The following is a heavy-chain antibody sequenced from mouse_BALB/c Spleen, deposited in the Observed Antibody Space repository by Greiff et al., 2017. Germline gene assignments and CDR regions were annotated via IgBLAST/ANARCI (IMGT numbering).Heavy chain of an antibody. J-gene: IGHJ2*01. CDR2: IYPGDGDT. D-gene: IGHD1-2*01. Sequence: QVQLKESGAELARPGASVKLSCKASGYTFTSYWMQWVKQRPGQGLEWIGAIYPGDGDTRYTQKFKGKATLTADKSSSTAYMQLSSLASEDSAVYYCARATATFFDYWGQGTTLTVSS. V-gene: IGHV1-87*01. CDR1: GYTFTSYW. CDR3: ARATATFFDY.